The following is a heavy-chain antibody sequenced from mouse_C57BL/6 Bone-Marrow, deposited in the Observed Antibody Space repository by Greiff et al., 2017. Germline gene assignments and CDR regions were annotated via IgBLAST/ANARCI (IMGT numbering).Heavy chain of an antibody. CDR3: ARDALYYGSSYWYIAV. CDR1: GFTFSDFY. CDR2: SRNKANYYKT. D-gene: IGHD1-1*01. V-gene: IGHV7-1*01. J-gene: IGHJ1*03. Sequence: EVKLMESGGGLVQSGRSLRLSCATSGFTFSDFYIEWVRQAPGKGLEWIAASRNKANYYKTEYSASVKGRFIVSRDTSQSLLFIQMNALRAEDTVIYYCARDALYYGSSYWYIAVWGTGTPVTVSS.